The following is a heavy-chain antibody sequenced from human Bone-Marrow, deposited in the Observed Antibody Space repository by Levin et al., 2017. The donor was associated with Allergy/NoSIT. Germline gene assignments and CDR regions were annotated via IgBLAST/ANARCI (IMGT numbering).Heavy chain of an antibody. CDR2: ISHSGNI. J-gene: IGHJ4*02. CDR3: ARSEFFWDY. Sequence: SETLSLTCSVSRYFITSGYYWGWIRQPPGKGLEWLGSISHSGNIYYNPSLTSRLTISRDTSKNQFSLNLISVRAADTAVYYCARSEFFWDYWGQGALVTVSS. D-gene: IGHD3-3*01. V-gene: IGHV4-38-2*02. CDR1: RYFITSGYY.